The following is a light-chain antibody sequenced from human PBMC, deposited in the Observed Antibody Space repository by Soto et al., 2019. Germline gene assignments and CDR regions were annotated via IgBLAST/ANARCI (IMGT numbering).Light chain of an antibody. CDR2: EVS. CDR3: SSYTSSSTQYV. V-gene: IGLV2-14*01. J-gene: IGLJ1*01. CDR1: SSDVGGYNH. Sequence: QSALTQPASVSGSPGQSITISCTGTSSDVGGYNHVSWYQQHPGKAPKVMIYEVSNRPSGVSNRFSGSKSGNTASLTISGLQDEDEADYYCSSYTSSSTQYVFGTGTKVTVL.